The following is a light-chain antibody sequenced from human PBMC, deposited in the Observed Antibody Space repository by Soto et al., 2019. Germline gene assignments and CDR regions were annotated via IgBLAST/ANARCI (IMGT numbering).Light chain of an antibody. J-gene: IGLJ1*01. Sequence: QSALTQPASVSGSPGQSITISCTGSSSDVGTYNFVSWYQQHPGKAPRLMIFDVSSRPSGVSDRFSGSKSGNTASLTISGLQAEDEGDYYCCSYTSSRTHVFGSGTKVTVL. CDR3: CSYTSSRTHV. CDR2: DVS. CDR1: SSDVGTYNF. V-gene: IGLV2-14*03.